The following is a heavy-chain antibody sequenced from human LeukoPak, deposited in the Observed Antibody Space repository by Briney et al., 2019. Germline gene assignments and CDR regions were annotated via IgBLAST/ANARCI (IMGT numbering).Heavy chain of an antibody. CDR3: ARDLERFDP. CDR1: GYTFTSYY. Sequence: ASVKVSCKASGYTFTSYYMHWVRQAPGQGLEWMGIINPSGGSTSYAQKLQGRVTMTTDTSTSTAYMELRSLRSDDTAVYYCARDLERFDPWGQGTLVTVSS. CDR2: INPSGGST. J-gene: IGHJ5*02. V-gene: IGHV1-46*01.